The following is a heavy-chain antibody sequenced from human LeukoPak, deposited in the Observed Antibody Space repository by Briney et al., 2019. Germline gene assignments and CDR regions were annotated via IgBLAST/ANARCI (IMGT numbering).Heavy chain of an antibody. J-gene: IGHJ6*03. CDR3: TRGSIAYYYMDV. V-gene: IGHV4-34*01. D-gene: IGHD3-22*01. Sequence: PSETLSLTCAVYGGSFSGYYWSWIRQPPGKGLEWIGEINHSGSTNYNPSLKSRVTISVDTSKNQFSLKLNSVTAADTAVYYCTRGSIAYYYMDVWGKGTTVTISS. CDR1: GGSFSGYY. CDR2: INHSGST.